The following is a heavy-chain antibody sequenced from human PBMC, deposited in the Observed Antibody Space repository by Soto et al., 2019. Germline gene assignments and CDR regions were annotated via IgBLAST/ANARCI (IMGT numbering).Heavy chain of an antibody. J-gene: IGHJ6*02. V-gene: IGHV1-69*06. CDR1: GGTFSSYA. Sequence: QVQLVQSGAEVKKPGSSVKVSCKASGGTFSSYAISWVRQAPGQGLEWMGGIIPIFGTANYAQKFQGRVTITADKSTSTAYMELRSLRSEDTAVYYCARSAVRGYYYYYGMDVWGQGTTVTVSS. CDR2: IIPIFGTA. CDR3: ARSAVRGYYYYYGMDV.